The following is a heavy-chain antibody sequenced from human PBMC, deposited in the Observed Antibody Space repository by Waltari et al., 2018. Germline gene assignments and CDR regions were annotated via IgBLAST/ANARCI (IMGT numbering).Heavy chain of an antibody. D-gene: IGHD3-22*01. CDR3: ASPRSRGYYDSSGYYHYSLDY. CDR2: IYSGGST. J-gene: IGHJ4*02. CDR1: GFTVSSNY. Sequence: EVQLVESGGGLIQPGGSLRLSCAASGFTVSSNYMSWVRQAPGKGLEWVSVIYSGGSTYYADSVKGRFTISRDNSKNTLYLQMNSLRAEDTAVYYCASPRSRGYYDSSGYYHYSLDYWGQGTLVIVSS. V-gene: IGHV3-53*01.